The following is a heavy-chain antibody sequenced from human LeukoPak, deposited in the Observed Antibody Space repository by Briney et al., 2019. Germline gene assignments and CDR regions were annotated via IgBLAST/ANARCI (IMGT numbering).Heavy chain of an antibody. D-gene: IGHD6-13*01. V-gene: IGHV4-38-2*01. CDR2: IYHSGTT. Sequence: PSETLSLTCAVSGYSISSGYYWGRFRQPPGKGPEWIGCIYHSGTTYYNPSLKSRVTISVDTSKNQFSLMISSVTAADTAVYYCARQGGSNSPYYYYYMDVWGKGTTVTVSS. CDR1: GYSISSGYY. CDR3: ARQGGSNSPYYYYYMDV. J-gene: IGHJ6*03.